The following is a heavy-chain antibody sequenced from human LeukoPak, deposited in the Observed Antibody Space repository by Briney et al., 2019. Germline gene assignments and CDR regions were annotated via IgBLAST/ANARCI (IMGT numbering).Heavy chain of an antibody. Sequence: GGSLRLSCAASGFTFSSYAMHWVRQAPGKGLEWVAVISYGGSNKYYADSVKGRFTISRDNSKNTPYLQMNSLRAEDTAVYYCAREWLSYDAFDIWGQGTMVTVSS. CDR3: AREWLSYDAFDI. CDR2: ISYGGSNK. D-gene: IGHD5-12*01. V-gene: IGHV3-30-3*01. J-gene: IGHJ3*02. CDR1: GFTFSSYA.